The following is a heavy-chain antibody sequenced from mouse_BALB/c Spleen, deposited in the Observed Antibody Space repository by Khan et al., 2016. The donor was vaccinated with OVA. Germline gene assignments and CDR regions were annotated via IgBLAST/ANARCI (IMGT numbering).Heavy chain of an antibody. CDR3: TRRAYYYGSEGFAY. D-gene: IGHD1-1*01. J-gene: IGHJ3*01. Sequence: EVELVESGGDLVKPGGSLKLSCAASGFTFSTYGMSWVRQTPDKRLEWVATVSTGGGYTYYPDSVKGRFTISRDNAKNTLYLHMSCLNTEDTAMFSCTRRAYYYGSEGFAYWGQGTLVTVSA. CDR1: GFTFSTYG. V-gene: IGHV5-6*01. CDR2: VSTGGGYT.